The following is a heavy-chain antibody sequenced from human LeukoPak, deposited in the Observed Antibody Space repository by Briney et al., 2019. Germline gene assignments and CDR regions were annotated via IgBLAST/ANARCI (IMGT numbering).Heavy chain of an antibody. CDR2: INPSGGST. D-gene: IGHD2-15*01. CDR3: AGSWAGYCSGGSCYSLDY. V-gene: IGHV1-46*01. CDR1: GYTFTSYY. Sequence: ASVKVSCKASGYTFTSYYMHWVRQAPGQGLEWMGIINPSGGSTSYAQKLQGRVTMTRDTSTSTVYMELSSLRSEDTAVYYCAGSWAGYCSGGSCYSLDYWGQGTLVTVSS. J-gene: IGHJ4*02.